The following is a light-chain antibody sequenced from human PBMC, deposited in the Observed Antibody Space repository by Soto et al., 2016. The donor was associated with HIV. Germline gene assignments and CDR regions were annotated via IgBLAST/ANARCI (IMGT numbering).Light chain of an antibody. CDR2: DDT. CDR3: QVWDSSSDWV. Sequence: SYVLTQPPSVSVAPGKTASITCGGNYIGGKRVHWYQQKPGQAPVLVVYDDTDRPSGIPERFSGSNSGNTATLTISRVEAGDEADYYCQVWDSSSDWVFGGGTKLTVL. V-gene: IGLV3-21*03. CDR1: YIGGKR. J-gene: IGLJ3*02.